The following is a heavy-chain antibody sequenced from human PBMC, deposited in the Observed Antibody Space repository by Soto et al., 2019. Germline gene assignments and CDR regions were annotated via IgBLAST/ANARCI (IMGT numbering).Heavy chain of an antibody. CDR2: IYQSGST. V-gene: IGHV4-30-2*01. J-gene: IGHJ4*02. D-gene: IGHD5-12*01. CDR3: AAGGGLPRYY. Sequence: QLQLQESGSGLVKPSQTLSLTCAVSGGSISSGGYSWSWIRQPPGKGLEWIGYIYQSGSTYYNPAPKRPVTISVARSKTQFSLKLSSVTAADTAVYYCAAGGGLPRYYWGQGTLVTVSS. CDR1: GGSISSGGYS.